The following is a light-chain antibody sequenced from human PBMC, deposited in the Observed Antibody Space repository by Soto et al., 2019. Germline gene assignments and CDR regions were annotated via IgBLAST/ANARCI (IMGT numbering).Light chain of an antibody. J-gene: IGLJ3*02. CDR1: SRDVGSYNY. Sequence: QSALTQPASVSGSPGQSITISCTGSSRDVGSYNYVSWYQQHPGKAPKLMIYEVSNRPSGVSNRFSGSKSGYTASLTVSGLQTEDEADYYCTSYAGSNNFGVFGGGTKLTVL. CDR2: EVS. CDR3: TSYAGSNNFGV. V-gene: IGLV2-14*01.